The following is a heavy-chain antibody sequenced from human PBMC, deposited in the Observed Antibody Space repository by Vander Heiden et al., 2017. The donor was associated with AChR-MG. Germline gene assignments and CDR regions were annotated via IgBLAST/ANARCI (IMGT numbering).Heavy chain of an antibody. CDR2: IYYSGTT. CDR1: GGSISSSSYY. J-gene: IGHJ6*03. V-gene: IGHV4-39*01. CDR3: GGYYYYYYYMDV. Sequence: QLQLQESGPGLVKPSETLSLTCTVSGGSISSSSYYWGWVRQPPGKGREWIGSIYYSGTTYYNPSLKSRVTISVDTSKNQFSLNLTSVTAADTAVYYCGGYYYYYYYMDVWGKGTTVTVSS.